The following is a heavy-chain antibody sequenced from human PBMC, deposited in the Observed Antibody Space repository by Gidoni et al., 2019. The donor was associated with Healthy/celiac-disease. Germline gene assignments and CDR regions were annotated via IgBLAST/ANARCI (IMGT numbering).Heavy chain of an antibody. CDR2: IYHSGST. CDR1: GYSISSGYY. V-gene: IGHV4-38-2*02. Sequence: QVQLQESGPVLVKPSETLSLTCTVSGYSISSGYYWGWIRQPPGKGLEWIGSIYHSGSTYYNPSLKSRVTISVDTSKNQFSLKLSSVTAADTAVYYCATLEEWQNYWGQGTLVTVSS. J-gene: IGHJ4*02. CDR3: ATLEEWQNY. D-gene: IGHD3-16*01.